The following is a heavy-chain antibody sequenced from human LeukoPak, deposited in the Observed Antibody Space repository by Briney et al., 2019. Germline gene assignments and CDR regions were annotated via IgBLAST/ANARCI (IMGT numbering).Heavy chain of an antibody. J-gene: IGHJ4*02. Sequence: GGSLRLSCAASRFSFSDYYMSWIRQAPGKGLEWLSYISSSGSTVYYADSVKGRFTISRDNAKNSLYLQINSLRAEDTAVYYCATTWGNGYNSIHWGQGTLVTVSS. CDR1: RFSFSDYY. CDR3: ATTWGNGYNSIH. CDR2: ISSSGSTV. V-gene: IGHV3-11*01. D-gene: IGHD5-24*01.